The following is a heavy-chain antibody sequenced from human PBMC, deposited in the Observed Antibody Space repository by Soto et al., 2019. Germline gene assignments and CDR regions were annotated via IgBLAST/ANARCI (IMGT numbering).Heavy chain of an antibody. Sequence: PSETLSLTCTVSGGSINGTNYYWGWIRQPPGKGLEWIGSIYYSGFTYYNPSLKSRVTISVDTSKNQFSLKLTSVTAADTAVYYCATPLPYDSAGHGQNDHWGQGTLVTVSS. CDR2: IYYSGFT. D-gene: IGHD3-22*01. CDR1: GGSINGTNYY. J-gene: IGHJ4*02. V-gene: IGHV4-39*01. CDR3: ATPLPYDSAGHGQNDH.